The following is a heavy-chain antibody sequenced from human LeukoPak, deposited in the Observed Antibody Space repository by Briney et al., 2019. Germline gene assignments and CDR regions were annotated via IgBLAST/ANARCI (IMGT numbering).Heavy chain of an antibody. Sequence: PGGSLRLSCAASGFTFSNYAMTWVRQAPGKGLDWVSAISGCGGTTYYADSVKGRFTISRDNSKNTLHLQMDSLRAEDTALYYCAKGLIDDWSALDDWGQGTLVTVSS. CDR2: ISGCGGTT. J-gene: IGHJ4*02. D-gene: IGHD3-9*01. CDR1: GFTFSNYA. CDR3: AKGLIDDWSALDD. V-gene: IGHV3-23*01.